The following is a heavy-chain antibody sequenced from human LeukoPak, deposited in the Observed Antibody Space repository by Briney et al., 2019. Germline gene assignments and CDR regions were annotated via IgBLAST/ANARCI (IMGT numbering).Heavy chain of an antibody. D-gene: IGHD3-10*01. CDR1: GFTFSSHW. CDR3: ARDWYYGSGSYLY. CDR2: ITGDGSST. Sequence: GGSLRLSCEASGFTFSSHWMYWVRQAPGKGLVWVSHITGDGSSTAYADSVKGRFTISRDNAKNTVYLQMNSLRAEDTAVYYCARDWYYGSGSYLYWGQGTTVTVSS. J-gene: IGHJ6*02. V-gene: IGHV3-74*01.